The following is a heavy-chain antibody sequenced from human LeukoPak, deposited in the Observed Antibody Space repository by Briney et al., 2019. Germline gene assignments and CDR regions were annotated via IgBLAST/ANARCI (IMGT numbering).Heavy chain of an antibody. D-gene: IGHD3-22*01. Sequence: GASVKVSCKASGYTFTSYYMHWVRQAPGQGLEWMGIINPSGGSTSYAQKFQGRVTMTRDMSTSTVYMELSSLRAEDTALYYCAKGDNYYDSSGYPDYWGQGTLVTVSS. J-gene: IGHJ4*02. CDR1: GYTFTSYY. CDR2: INPSGGST. V-gene: IGHV1-46*01. CDR3: AKGDNYYDSSGYPDY.